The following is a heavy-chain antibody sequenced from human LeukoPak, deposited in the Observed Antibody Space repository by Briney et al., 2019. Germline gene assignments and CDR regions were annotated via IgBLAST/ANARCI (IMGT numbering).Heavy chain of an antibody. CDR2: ISSSSSTI. CDR3: ARKKYYYGSGSYYLDY. J-gene: IGHJ4*02. V-gene: IGHV3-48*02. CDR1: GFTFTTYS. D-gene: IGHD3-10*01. Sequence: GESLRLSCAASGFTFTTYSMNWVRQAPGKGLEWVSYISSSSSTIYYADSVKGRFTISRDNAKNSLYLQMNSLRDEDTAVYYCARKKYYYGSGSYYLDYWGQGTLVTVSS.